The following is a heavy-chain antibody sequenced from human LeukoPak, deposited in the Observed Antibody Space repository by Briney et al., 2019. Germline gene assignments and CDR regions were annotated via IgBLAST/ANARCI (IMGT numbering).Heavy chain of an antibody. CDR2: IYYSGST. J-gene: IGHJ4*02. D-gene: IGHD6-13*01. CDR1: GGSISSSSYY. V-gene: IGHV4-39*07. Sequence: PSETLSLTCTVSGGSISSSSYYWGWIRQPPGKGLEWIGSIYYSGSTYYNPSLKSRVTISVDTSKNQFSLKLSSVTAADTAVYYCARVEQQLAEFDYWGQGTLVTVSS. CDR3: ARVEQQLAEFDY.